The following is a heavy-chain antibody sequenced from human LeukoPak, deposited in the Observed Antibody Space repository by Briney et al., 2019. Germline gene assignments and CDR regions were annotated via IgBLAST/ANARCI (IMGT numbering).Heavy chain of an antibody. J-gene: IGHJ6*02. CDR3: ARVIAAAGNTLYYYYGMDV. CDR1: GFTFSSYS. D-gene: IGHD6-13*01. CDR2: ISRISNYI. Sequence: GGSLRLSCAASGFTFSSYSMNWVRQAPGKGLEWVSFISRISNYIYYADSVKGRFTISRDNSKNTLYLQMNSLRAEDTAVYYCARVIAAAGNTLYYYYGMDVWGQGTTVTVSS. V-gene: IGHV3-21*01.